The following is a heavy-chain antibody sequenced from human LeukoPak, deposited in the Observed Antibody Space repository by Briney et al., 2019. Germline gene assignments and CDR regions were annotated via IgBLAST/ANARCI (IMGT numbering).Heavy chain of an antibody. V-gene: IGHV4-59*01. CDR3: ARGLQLFNFDY. D-gene: IGHD5-24*01. J-gene: IGHJ4*02. CDR2: FYYSGSN. Sequence: AETLSLTCIVSDGSISIYYWSWLREPPGEGVEWIGYFYYSGSNNYNPSLTSRVTISGDTSKHQFSMKLSSETAADPAMYYCARGLQLFNFDYWGQGTLVTVSS. CDR1: DGSISIYY.